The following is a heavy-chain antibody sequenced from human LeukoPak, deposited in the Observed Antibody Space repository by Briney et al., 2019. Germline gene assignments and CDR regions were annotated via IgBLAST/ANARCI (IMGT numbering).Heavy chain of an antibody. V-gene: IGHV4-4*02. Sequence: SGTLSLTCAVSGGSISSSNWWSWVRQPPGKGLEWIGEIYHSGSTNYNPSLKSRVTISVDTSKNQFSLKLSSVTAADTAEYYCARGPLVAAGTLTYYYNGMDVWGQGTTVTVS. D-gene: IGHD6-13*01. J-gene: IGHJ6*02. CDR3: ARGPLVAAGTLTYYYNGMDV. CDR1: GGSISSSNW. CDR2: IYHSGST.